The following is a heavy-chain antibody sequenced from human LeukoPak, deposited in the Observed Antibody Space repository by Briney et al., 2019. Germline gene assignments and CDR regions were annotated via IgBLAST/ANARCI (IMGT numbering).Heavy chain of an antibody. V-gene: IGHV3-48*04. CDR2: ISSSSVTI. D-gene: IGHD2-2*01. CDR1: GFSFYSYS. J-gene: IGHJ4*02. CDR3: ARETEGYCSGSSCQDFDY. Sequence: GGSLRLSCAASGFSFYSYSMNWVRQAPGKGLEWVAYISSSSVTIYYAESVKGRFIISRDSAKNSLYLQMNSLRVEDTAVYYCARETEGYCSGSSCQDFDYWGQGTLVTVSS.